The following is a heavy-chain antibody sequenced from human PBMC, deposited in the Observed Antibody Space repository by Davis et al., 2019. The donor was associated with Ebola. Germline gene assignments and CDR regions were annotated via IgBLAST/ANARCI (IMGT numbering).Heavy chain of an antibody. CDR1: GGTFSSYA. Sequence: SVKVSCKASGGTFSSYAISWVRQAPGQGLEWMGGIIPIFGTANYAQKFQGRVTITADESTSTAYMELSSLRSEDTAVYYCARQYYDILTGYYTWFDPWGQGTLVTVSS. D-gene: IGHD3-9*01. J-gene: IGHJ5*02. V-gene: IGHV1-69*13. CDR2: IIPIFGTA. CDR3: ARQYYDILTGYYTWFDP.